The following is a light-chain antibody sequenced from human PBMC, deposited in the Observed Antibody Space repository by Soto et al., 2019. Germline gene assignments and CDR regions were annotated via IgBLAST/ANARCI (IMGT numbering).Light chain of an antibody. V-gene: IGKV3-15*01. CDR2: GAS. J-gene: IGKJ4*01. Sequence: EIVMTQSPASLSVSPGERATLSCRASQSTNNYLAWYQQKPGQAPRLLIDGASTRATGIPARFSGSGSGTEFTLTISSRQSEDFAVYYCQQYNNWPLTVGGGTKVDIK. CDR1: QSTNNY. CDR3: QQYNNWPLT.